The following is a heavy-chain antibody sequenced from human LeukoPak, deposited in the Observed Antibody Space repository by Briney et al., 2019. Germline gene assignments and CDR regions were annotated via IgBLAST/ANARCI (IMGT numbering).Heavy chain of an antibody. CDR3: ARIPKWSHVVVPAALRASWYFDV. Sequence: PGGSLRLSCAASGFTFDDYGMSWVRQAPGKGLEWVSGISRNGGSTDYADSVKGRFTISRDNAKNSLYLQMNSLIAGDTAFYYCARIPKWSHVVVPAALRASWYFDVWGRGTLVTVSS. CDR2: ISRNGGST. CDR1: GFTFDDYG. J-gene: IGHJ2*01. V-gene: IGHV3-20*04. D-gene: IGHD2-2*02.